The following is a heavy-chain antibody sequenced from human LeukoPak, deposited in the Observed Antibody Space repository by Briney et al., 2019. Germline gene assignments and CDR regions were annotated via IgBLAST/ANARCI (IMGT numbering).Heavy chain of an antibody. CDR3: VRGWFDF. CDR2: ISSGSGYI. Sequence: GGSLRLSCAASGFTFSSYTMNWVRLAPGKGLEWVSSISSGSGYIQYADSVKGRFNISRDNAENSVFLQMRSLRVDDTALYYCVRGWFDFWGQGTPVTVSS. V-gene: IGHV3-21*01. J-gene: IGHJ5*01. CDR1: GFTFSSYT.